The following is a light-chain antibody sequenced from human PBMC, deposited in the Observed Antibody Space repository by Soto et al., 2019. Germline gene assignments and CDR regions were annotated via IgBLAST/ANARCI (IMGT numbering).Light chain of an antibody. Sequence: DIQMTQSPSSLSASVGDRVTITFRASQSISSYLNWYQQKQGKAPKLLIYSASTLQSGVPSRFSGSGSETDFTLTITSLQPEDCATYYCHHLYNYPFSFGQGTRLEIK. CDR3: HHLYNYPFS. V-gene: IGKV1-39*01. CDR2: SAS. J-gene: IGKJ5*01. CDR1: QSISSY.